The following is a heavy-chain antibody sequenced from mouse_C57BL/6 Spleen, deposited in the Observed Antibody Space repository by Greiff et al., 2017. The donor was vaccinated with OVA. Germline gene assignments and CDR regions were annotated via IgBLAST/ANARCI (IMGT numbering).Heavy chain of an antibody. CDR3: AREYGSRIFDY. J-gene: IGHJ2*01. Sequence: QVQLQQPGAELVKPGASVKMSCKASGYTFTSYWITWVKQRPGQGLEWIGDIYPGSGSTNYNEKFKSKATLTVDTSSSTAYMQHSNLTSEDSAVYYCAREYGSRIFDYWGQGTTLTVAS. CDR1: GYTFTSYW. CDR2: IYPGSGST. D-gene: IGHD1-1*01. V-gene: IGHV1-55*01.